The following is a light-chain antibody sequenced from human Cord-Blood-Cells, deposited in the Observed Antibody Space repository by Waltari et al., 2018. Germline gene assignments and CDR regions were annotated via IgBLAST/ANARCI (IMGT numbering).Light chain of an antibody. Sequence: QSALTQPAPVSGSPGQSITISCTGTSSDVVSYNLVSWYQQHPGKAPKLMIYEVSKRPSGVSNRFSGSKSGNTASLTISGLQAEDEADYYCCSYAGSSTFVFGTGTKVTVL. CDR2: EVS. CDR1: SSDVVSYNL. CDR3: CSYAGSSTFV. J-gene: IGLJ1*01. V-gene: IGLV2-23*02.